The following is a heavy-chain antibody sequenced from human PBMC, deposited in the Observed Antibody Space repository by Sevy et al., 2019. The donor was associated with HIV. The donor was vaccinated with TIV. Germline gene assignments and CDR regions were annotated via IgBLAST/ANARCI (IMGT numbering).Heavy chain of an antibody. CDR1: GFTFSNYA. Sequence: GGCLRLSCAASGFTFSNYAMSWVRQAPGKGLEWVSTFSFGCGKINYADSVKGRFTISRDNSKNTLYLQMNSLRAEDTALYYCAREGCSKPHDYWGQGTLVTVS. J-gene: IGHJ4*02. V-gene: IGHV3-23*01. CDR3: AREGCSKPHDY. D-gene: IGHD2-2*01. CDR2: FSFGCGKI.